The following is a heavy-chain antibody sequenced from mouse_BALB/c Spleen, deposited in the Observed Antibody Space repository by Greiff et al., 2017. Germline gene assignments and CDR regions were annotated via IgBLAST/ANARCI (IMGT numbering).Heavy chain of an antibody. CDR1: GFTFSSYT. V-gene: IGHV5-6-4*01. CDR2: ISSGGSYT. Sequence: EVKLMESGGGLVKPGGSLKLSCAASGFTFSSYTMSWVRQTPEKRLEWVATISSGGSYTYYPDSVKGRFTISRDNAKNTLYLQMSSLKSEDTAMYYCTRLMDYWGQGTSVTVSS. J-gene: IGHJ4*01. CDR3: TRLMDY.